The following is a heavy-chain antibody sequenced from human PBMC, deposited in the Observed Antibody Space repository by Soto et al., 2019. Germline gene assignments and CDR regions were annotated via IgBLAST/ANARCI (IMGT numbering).Heavy chain of an antibody. D-gene: IGHD3-10*01. CDR3: ARGRSMVRGARVGRAFDI. V-gene: IGHV4-34*01. Sequence: SETLSLTCAVYGGSFSGYYWSWIRQPPGKGLEWIGEINHSGSTNYNPSLKSRVTISVDTSKNQFSLKLSSVTAADTAVYYCARGRSMVRGARVGRAFDIWGQGTMVTVSS. CDR1: GGSFSGYY. CDR2: INHSGST. J-gene: IGHJ3*02.